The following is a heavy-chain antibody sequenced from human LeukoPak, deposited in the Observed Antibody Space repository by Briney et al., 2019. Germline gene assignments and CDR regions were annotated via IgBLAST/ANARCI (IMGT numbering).Heavy chain of an antibody. CDR2: ISSSSSTI. CDR3: ARGRAMVPVTWFDP. V-gene: IGHV3-48*01. D-gene: IGHD5-18*01. J-gene: IGHJ5*02. Sequence: GGSLRLSCAASGFTFSSYSMNWVRQAPGKGLEWISYISSSSSTIYYADPVKGRFTISRDNAKNSLYLQMNSLRAEDTAVYYCARGRAMVPVTWFDPWGQGTLVTVSS. CDR1: GFTFSSYS.